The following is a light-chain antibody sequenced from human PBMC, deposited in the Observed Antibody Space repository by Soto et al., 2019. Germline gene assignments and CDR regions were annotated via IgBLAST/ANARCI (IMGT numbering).Light chain of an antibody. V-gene: IGLV2-14*01. J-gene: IGLJ1*01. CDR3: SSYTANSVYV. CDR2: DDS. Sequence: QSALNQPASVSGSPGQAITISCTGTSTDVGGYKYVSWYQQHPGKAPKLMIYDDSNRPSGVSNRFSASKSGSTAALTISGLRAEDEADYYCSSYTANSVYVFGTGTKLTVL. CDR1: STDVGGYKY.